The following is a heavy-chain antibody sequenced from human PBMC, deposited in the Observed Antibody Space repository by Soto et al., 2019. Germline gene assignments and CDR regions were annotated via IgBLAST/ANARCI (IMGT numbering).Heavy chain of an antibody. CDR1: GASISSFY. Sequence: SETLSLTCPVSGASISSFYLSWIRQPPGKGLEWIGYISYSGSTNYNPSLKSRVTTSVDTSNNQFSLKLISVTAADTAVYYCARGLEGGYSYGYYFDYWGQGTLVTVSS. CDR2: ISYSGST. J-gene: IGHJ4*02. V-gene: IGHV4-59*01. CDR3: ARGLEGGYSYGYYFDY. D-gene: IGHD5-18*01.